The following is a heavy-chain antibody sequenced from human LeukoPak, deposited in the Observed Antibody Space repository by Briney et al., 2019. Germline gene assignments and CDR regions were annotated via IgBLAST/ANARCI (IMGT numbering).Heavy chain of an antibody. Sequence: PGGSLRLSCAASGFTFSSYSMNWVRQAPGKGLEWVSSISSSSSYIYYADSVKGRFTISRDNAKNSLYLQMNSLRAEDTAVYYCARDRAPPETPTSDAFDIWGQGTMVTVSS. CDR1: GFTFSSYS. D-gene: IGHD1-14*01. V-gene: IGHV3-21*01. CDR2: ISSSSSYI. J-gene: IGHJ3*02. CDR3: ARDRAPPETPTSDAFDI.